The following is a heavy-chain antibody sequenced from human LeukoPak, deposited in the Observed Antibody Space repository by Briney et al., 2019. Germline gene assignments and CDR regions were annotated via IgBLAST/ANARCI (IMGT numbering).Heavy chain of an antibody. CDR2: VSDSGRSA. V-gene: IGHV3-23*01. CDR1: GFTFSNYA. CDR3: AQNQWEFPA. Sequence: GGSLRLSCAASGFTFSNYAMSWVRQAPGKGLEWASGVSDSGRSAYYADSVQGRFIISRDNSKNTLYLQMNSLRVEDTAAYFCAQNQWEFPAWGQGTLVTVSS. J-gene: IGHJ1*01. D-gene: IGHD1-26*01.